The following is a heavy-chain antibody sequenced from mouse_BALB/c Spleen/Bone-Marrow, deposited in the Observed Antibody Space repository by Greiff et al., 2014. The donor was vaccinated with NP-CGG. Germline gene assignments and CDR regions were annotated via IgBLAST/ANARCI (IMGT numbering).Heavy chain of an antibody. CDR2: IIPGDNST. J-gene: IGHJ4*01. D-gene: IGHD2-3*01. Sequence: VQLQQSGAELVKPGASVKLSCKASGYTFTSYDINWVRQRPEQGLEWIGWIIPGDNSTKYNEKFKGKATLTTDKSSSTAYMQLSRLTSEDSAVYFCAHDGLLPGMDYWGQGTSVTVSS. CDR1: GYTFTSYD. V-gene: IGHV1S56*01. CDR3: AHDGLLPGMDY.